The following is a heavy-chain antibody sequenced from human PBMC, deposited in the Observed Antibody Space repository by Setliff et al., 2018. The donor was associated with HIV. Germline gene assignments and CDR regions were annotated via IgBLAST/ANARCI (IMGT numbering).Heavy chain of an antibody. CDR2: IYYSGST. J-gene: IGHJ3*02. CDR3: ARRGGSYPHDAFDI. CDR1: GGSISSGGYY. Sequence: SETLSLTCTVSGGSISSGGYYWSWIRQHPGKGLEWIGYIYYSGSTYYNPSLKSRVTISVEKPKNQFSLKLSSVTAADTAVYYCARRGGSYPHDAFDIWGQGTMVTVSS. V-gene: IGHV4-31*03. D-gene: IGHD1-26*01.